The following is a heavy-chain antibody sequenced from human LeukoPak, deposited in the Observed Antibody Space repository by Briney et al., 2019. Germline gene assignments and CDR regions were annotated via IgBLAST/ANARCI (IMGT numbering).Heavy chain of an antibody. D-gene: IGHD3-3*01. CDR2: ISYDGSNK. CDR1: GFTFNSYA. V-gene: IGHV3-30*04. J-gene: IGHJ6*02. CDR3: ARDYYDFWSGYYIYHYGMDV. Sequence: GRSLRLSCAASGFTFNSYAMHWVRQAPGKGLEWVAVISYDGSNKYYADSVKGRFTISRDNSKNTLYLQMNSLRAEDTAVYYCARDYYDFWSGYYIYHYGMDVWGQGTTVTVSS.